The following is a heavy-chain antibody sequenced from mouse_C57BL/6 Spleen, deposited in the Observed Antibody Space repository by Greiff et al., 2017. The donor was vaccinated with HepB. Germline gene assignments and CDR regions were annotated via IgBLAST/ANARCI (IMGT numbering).Heavy chain of an antibody. J-gene: IGHJ2*01. V-gene: IGHV1-20*01. CDR3: ARSPTVVARYYFDY. CDR1: GYSFTGYF. CDR2: INPYNGDT. D-gene: IGHD1-1*01. Sequence: EVQLQESGPELVKPGDSVKISCKASGYSFTGYFMNWVMQSHGKSLEWIGRINPYNGDTFYNQKFKGKATLTVDKSSSTAHMELRSLTSEDSAVYYCARSPTVVARYYFDYWGQGTTLTVSS.